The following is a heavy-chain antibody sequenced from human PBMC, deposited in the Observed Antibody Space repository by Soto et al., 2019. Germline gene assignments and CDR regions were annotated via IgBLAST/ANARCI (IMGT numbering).Heavy chain of an antibody. CDR2: ARTRADNYAA. CDR3: VLWVRGIVYY. D-gene: IGHD3-10*01. J-gene: IGHJ1*01. Sequence: EVQLVESGGGLVQPGGSLRLSCAISGITFSDHDMDWVRQAAGKGLEWLGRARTRADNYAADYAVSVKGRFTFSIDDSRSTLLLQMWRLSGGVAVMHFWVLWVRGIVYYWGQGTLVNV. V-gene: IGHV3-72*01. CDR1: GITFSDHD.